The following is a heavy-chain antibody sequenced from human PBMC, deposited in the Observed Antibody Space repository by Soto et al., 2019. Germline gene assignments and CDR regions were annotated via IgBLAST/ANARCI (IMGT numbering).Heavy chain of an antibody. CDR1: GFTFSSYG. CDR2: ISYDGSNK. CDR3: AKSQVGATDY. Sequence: QVQLVECGGGVVQPGRSLRLSCAASGFTFSSYGMHWVRQAPGKGLEWVAVISYDGSNKYYADSVKGRFTISRDNSKNTLYLQMNSLRAEDTAVYYCAKSQVGATDYWGQGTLVTVSS. D-gene: IGHD1-26*01. V-gene: IGHV3-30*18. J-gene: IGHJ4*02.